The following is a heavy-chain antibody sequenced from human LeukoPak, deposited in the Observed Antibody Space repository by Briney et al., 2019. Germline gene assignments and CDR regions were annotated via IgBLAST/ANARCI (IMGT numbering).Heavy chain of an antibody. CDR3: ARVPYVCGSIDY. J-gene: IGHJ4*02. Sequence: ASVKVSCKASGYTFTGYYMHWVRQAPGQGLEWMGWINPNSGGTNYAQKFQGRVTMTRDTSISTAYMELSRLRSDDTAVYYCARVPYVCGSIDYWGQGTLVTVSS. V-gene: IGHV1-2*02. D-gene: IGHD3-16*01. CDR1: GYTFTGYY. CDR2: INPNSGGT.